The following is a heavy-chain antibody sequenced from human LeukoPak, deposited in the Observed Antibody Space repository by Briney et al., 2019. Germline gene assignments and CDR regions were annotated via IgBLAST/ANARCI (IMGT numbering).Heavy chain of an antibody. J-gene: IGHJ4*02. CDR1: GFTFSSYS. D-gene: IGHD3-10*01. V-gene: IGHV3-48*04. CDR2: ISSDGSAI. Sequence: GGSLRLSCAASGFTFSSYSMNWVRQAPGKGLEWVSYISSDGSAITYADSVKGRFTISRDNAKNSLYLQMNSLRVEDTAVYYCARSGLKAGGDYWGQGTLVTVSS. CDR3: ARSGLKAGGDY.